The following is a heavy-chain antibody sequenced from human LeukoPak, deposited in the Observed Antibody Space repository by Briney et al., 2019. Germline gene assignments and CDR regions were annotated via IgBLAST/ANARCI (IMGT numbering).Heavy chain of an antibody. D-gene: IGHD1-14*01. V-gene: IGHV4-34*01. Sequence: SETLSLTCAVYGGSFSDYYWSWIRQPPGKGLEWIGEINHRGSTNYNPSLKSRVTTSVDTSKNQFSLKLSAVTAADTAVYSCARPGGVPGGFDYWGQGTLVTASS. J-gene: IGHJ4*02. CDR2: INHRGST. CDR1: GGSFSDYY. CDR3: ARPGGVPGGFDY.